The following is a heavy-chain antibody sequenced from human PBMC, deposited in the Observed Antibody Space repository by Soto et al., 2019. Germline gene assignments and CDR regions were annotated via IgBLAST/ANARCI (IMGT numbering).Heavy chain of an antibody. CDR1: GFTFDDYA. CDR3: AKVGSSSLYGEGYYYMDV. V-gene: IGHV3-9*01. CDR2: ISWNSGSI. J-gene: IGHJ6*03. D-gene: IGHD6-13*01. Sequence: EVQLVESGGGLVQPGRSLRLSCAASGFTFDDYAMHWVRQAPGKGLEWVSGISWNSGSIGYADSVKGRFTISRDNAKNSLYLQMNSLRAEDTALYYCAKVGSSSLYGEGYYYMDVWGKGSTVTVSS.